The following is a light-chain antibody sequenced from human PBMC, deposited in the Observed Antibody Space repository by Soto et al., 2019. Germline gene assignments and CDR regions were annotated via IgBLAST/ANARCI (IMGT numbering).Light chain of an antibody. J-gene: IGLJ3*02. CDR2: SSN. Sequence: QSVLTQPPSASGTPGQRVTISCSGSTSNIGSNTVHWYQQLPGAAPKLLIYSSNERPSGVPDRCSGSKSGTSASLAISGLQSEDEADYFCAAWDDTLSGPVFGGGTKLTVL. V-gene: IGLV1-44*01. CDR3: AAWDDTLSGPV. CDR1: TSNIGSNT.